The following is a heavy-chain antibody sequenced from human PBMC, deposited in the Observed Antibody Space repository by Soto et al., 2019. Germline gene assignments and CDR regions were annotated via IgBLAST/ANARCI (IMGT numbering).Heavy chain of an antibody. D-gene: IGHD2-21*01. J-gene: IGHJ4*02. CDR2: VYHTGST. CDR3: ARRLFGSRWTLDS. V-gene: IGHV4-59*13. CDR1: GGSITTYY. Sequence: PXETLSRTCDVSGGSITTYYWSWIRQAPGKGLEWIGNVYHTGSTDYNSSLRSRVTISVDTSKNQFSLNMNSVTAADTAVYYCARRLFGSRWTLDSWGQGALVTVS.